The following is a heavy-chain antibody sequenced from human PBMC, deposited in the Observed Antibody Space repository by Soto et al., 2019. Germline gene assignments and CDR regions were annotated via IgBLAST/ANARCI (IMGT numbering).Heavy chain of an antibody. CDR1: GGSISSSSYY. CDR2: IYYSGST. Sequence: SETLSLTCTVSGGSISSSSYYWSWIRQPPGKGLEWIGYIYYSGSTNYNPSLKSRVTISVDTSKNQFSLKLSSVTAADTAVYYCARLTYGFDVVVPAATPRSYYYYMDVRGKATTVTVSS. J-gene: IGHJ6*03. CDR3: ARLTYGFDVVVPAATPRSYYYYMDV. D-gene: IGHD2-2*01. V-gene: IGHV4-61*05.